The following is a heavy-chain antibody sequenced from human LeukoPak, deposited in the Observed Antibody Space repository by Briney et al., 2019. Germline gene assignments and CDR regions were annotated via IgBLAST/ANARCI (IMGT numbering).Heavy chain of an antibody. J-gene: IGHJ4*02. Sequence: GGSLRLSCAASGFTFSSYAMHWVRQAPGKGLEWVAVISYDGSNKYYADSVKGRFTISRDNSKNTLYLQMNSLRAEDTAVYYCANLFGELFGRGQGTLVTVSS. CDR3: ANLFGELFG. V-gene: IGHV3-30*04. CDR2: ISYDGSNK. CDR1: GFTFSSYA. D-gene: IGHD3-10*01.